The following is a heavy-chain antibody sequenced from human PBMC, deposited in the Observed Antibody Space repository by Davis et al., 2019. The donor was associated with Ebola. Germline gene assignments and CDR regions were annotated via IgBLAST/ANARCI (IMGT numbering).Heavy chain of an antibody. Sequence: ASVQVSCKASAYTFTTYVIHWVRQAPGQRLEWMGWINAGNGDTKYSQKFQDRVTITRDTSASTAYMELSSLRSEDTAVYYCARSGGSGTRLNWFDPWGQGTLVTVSS. D-gene: IGHD2-15*01. CDR3: ARSGGSGTRLNWFDP. CDR2: INAGNGDT. V-gene: IGHV1-3*01. CDR1: AYTFTTYV. J-gene: IGHJ5*02.